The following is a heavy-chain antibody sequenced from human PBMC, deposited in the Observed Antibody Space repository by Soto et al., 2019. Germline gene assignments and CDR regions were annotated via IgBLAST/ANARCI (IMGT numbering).Heavy chain of an antibody. CDR2: IIPIFGTA. D-gene: IGHD2-8*02. J-gene: IGHJ6*02. Sequence: ASVKVSCKASGGTFSSYAISWVRQAPGQGLEWMGGIIPIFGTANYAQKFQGRVTITADESTSTAYMELSSLRSEDTAVYYCARDDKQSVVSGYYYYGMDVWGQGTTVTVSS. CDR1: GGTFSSYA. CDR3: ARDDKQSVVSGYYYYGMDV. V-gene: IGHV1-69*13.